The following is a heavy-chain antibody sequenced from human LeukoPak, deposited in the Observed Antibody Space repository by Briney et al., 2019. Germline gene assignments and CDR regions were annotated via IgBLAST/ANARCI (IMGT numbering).Heavy chain of an antibody. V-gene: IGHV3-15*01. J-gene: IGHJ4*02. CDR1: GFTFSNAW. CDR3: TTVLRYFDWLLYFDY. CDR2: IKSKTDGGTT. D-gene: IGHD3-9*01. Sequence: GGSLRLSCAASGFTFSNAWMSWVRQAPGKGLEWVGRIKSKTDGGTTDYAAPVKGRFTISRDDSKNTLYLQMNSLKTEDTAVYYCTTVLRYFDWLLYFDYWGQGTLVTVSS.